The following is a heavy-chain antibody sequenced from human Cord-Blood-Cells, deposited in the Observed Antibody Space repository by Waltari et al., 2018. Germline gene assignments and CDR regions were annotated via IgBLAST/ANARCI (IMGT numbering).Heavy chain of an antibody. V-gene: IGHV4-59*01. J-gene: IGHJ5*02. CDR2: IYYSGST. CDR1: GGSISSYY. D-gene: IGHD6-13*01. CDR3: ARMYSSSWNWFDP. Sequence: QVQLQESGPGLVKPSETLSLTCTVSGGSISSYYWSWLRQPPGKGLEWIGYIYYSGSTNYNPSLKSRVTISVDTSKNQFSLKLSSVTAADTAVYYCARMYSSSWNWFDPWGQGTLVTVSS.